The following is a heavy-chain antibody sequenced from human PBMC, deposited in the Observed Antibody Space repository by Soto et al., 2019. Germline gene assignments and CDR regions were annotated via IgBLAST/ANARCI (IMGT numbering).Heavy chain of an antibody. CDR3: GIAAAGQGGRYYFDY. Sequence: GGSLRLSCAASGFTFSSYGMHWVRQAPGKGLEWVAVISYDGSNKYYADSVKGRFTISRDNSKNTLYLQMNSLRAEDTAVYYCGIAAAGQGGRYYFDYWGQGTLVTVSS. J-gene: IGHJ4*02. CDR2: ISYDGSNK. D-gene: IGHD6-13*01. CDR1: GFTFSSYG. V-gene: IGHV3-30*03.